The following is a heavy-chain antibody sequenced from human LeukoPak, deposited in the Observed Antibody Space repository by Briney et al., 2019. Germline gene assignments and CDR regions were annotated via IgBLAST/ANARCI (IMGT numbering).Heavy chain of an antibody. V-gene: IGHV3-33*01. CDR3: ARDFGILEWLHFDY. CDR2: IWYDGSNK. Sequence: PGGSLRLSCAASGFTFSSYGMHWVRQAPGKGLEWVAVIWYDGSNKYYADSVKGRFTISRDNSKNTLYLQMNSLRAEDTAVYYCARDFGILEWLHFDYWGQGTLVTVSS. CDR1: GFTFSSYG. J-gene: IGHJ4*02. D-gene: IGHD3-3*01.